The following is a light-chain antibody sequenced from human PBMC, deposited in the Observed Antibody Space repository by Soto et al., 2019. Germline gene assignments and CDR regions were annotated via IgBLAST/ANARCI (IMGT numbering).Light chain of an antibody. CDR1: EGIGNN. J-gene: IGKJ1*01. CDR2: DVA. Sequence: EKVMTQSPATLSVSPGERATLSCRASEGIGNNLAWYQQKPGQAPRLLIFDVATRATGVPARFVGSGSGAEFTLTINSLQPEDFAVYHCHQYNTSPWTVGQGTKVEIK. V-gene: IGKV3-15*01. CDR3: HQYNTSPWT.